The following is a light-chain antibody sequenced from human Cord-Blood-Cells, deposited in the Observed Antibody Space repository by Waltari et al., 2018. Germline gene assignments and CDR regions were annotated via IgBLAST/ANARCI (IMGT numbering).Light chain of an antibody. CDR2: EVS. V-gene: IGLV2-14*01. J-gene: IGLJ1*01. Sequence: QSALTQHASVSGSPRQSITISCTGTSSDAGGYNYVYWYQQHPGKAPKLMIYEVSNRPAGVSNLFSGSKSGNTASLTISGLQAEDEADYYCSSYTSSSTYVFATATKVTVL. CDR1: SSDAGGYNY. CDR3: SSYTSSSTYV.